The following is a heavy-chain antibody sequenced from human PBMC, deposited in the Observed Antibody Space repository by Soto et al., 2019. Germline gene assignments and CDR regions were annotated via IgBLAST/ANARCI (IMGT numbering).Heavy chain of an antibody. D-gene: IGHD3-22*01. V-gene: IGHV1-69*01. J-gene: IGHJ3*02. CDR1: GGTFSSYA. CDR3: ASVYYYDSSGYSDGAFDI. CDR2: IIPIFGTA. Sequence: QVQLVQSGAEVKTPGSSVKVSCKASGGTFSSYAISWVRQAPGQGLEWMGGIIPIFGTANYAQKFQGRVTITADESTSTAYMELSSLRSEDTAVYYCASVYYYDSSGYSDGAFDIWGQGTMVTVSS.